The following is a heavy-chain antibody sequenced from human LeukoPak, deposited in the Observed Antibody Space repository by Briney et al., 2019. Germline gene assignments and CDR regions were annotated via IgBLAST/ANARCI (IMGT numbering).Heavy chain of an antibody. V-gene: IGHV3-74*01. CDR1: GFTFGSNW. Sequence: GGSLRLSCAASGFTFGSNWMHWVRQAPGKGLVWVSRIQSDGSTTSYADSVKGRFTISRDNAKSTLYLQMNSLRAEDTAVYYCARRFDCWGQGTLVTVSS. CDR3: ARRFDC. CDR2: IQSDGSTT. J-gene: IGHJ4*02.